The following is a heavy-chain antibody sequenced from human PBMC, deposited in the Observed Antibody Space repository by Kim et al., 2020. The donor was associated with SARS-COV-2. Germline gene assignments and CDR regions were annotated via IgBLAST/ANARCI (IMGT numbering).Heavy chain of an antibody. D-gene: IGHD6-13*01. Sequence: SETLSLTCTVSGGSISSGGYYWSWIRQHPGKGLEWIGYIYYSGSTYYNPSLKSRVTISVDTSKNQFSLKLSSVTAADTAVYYCARALSAGLDAFDIWGQGTMVTVSS. CDR2: IYYSGST. CDR1: GGSISSGGYY. CDR3: ARALSAGLDAFDI. V-gene: IGHV4-31*03. J-gene: IGHJ3*02.